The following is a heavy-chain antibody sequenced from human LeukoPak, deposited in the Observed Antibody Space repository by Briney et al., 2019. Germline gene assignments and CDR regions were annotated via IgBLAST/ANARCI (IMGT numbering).Heavy chain of an antibody. CDR2: INAYNGNT. CDR1: GYTFTSYG. J-gene: IGHJ5*02. CDR3: AGFIDSSGPGWFDP. Sequence: ASVKVSCKAAGYTFTSYGISWGRQAPGQGLEWMGWINAYNGNTNYAQKLQGRVTMTTDTSTSTAYMELRSLRSDDTAVYYCAGFIDSSGPGWFDPWGQGTLVTVSS. V-gene: IGHV1-18*01. D-gene: IGHD3-22*01.